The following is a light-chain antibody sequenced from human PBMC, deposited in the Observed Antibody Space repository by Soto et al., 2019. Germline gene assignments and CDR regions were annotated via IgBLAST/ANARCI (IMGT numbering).Light chain of an antibody. CDR3: SSYTSSGSYV. CDR1: SSDVGGYNY. Sequence: QSALTQPASVSGSPGPSITISCTGTSSDVGGYNYVSWYQQHTGKAPKLMIYDVSNRPSGVSNRFSGSKSGNTASLTISGLQAEDEADYYCSSYTSSGSYVFGTGTQLTVL. J-gene: IGLJ1*01. V-gene: IGLV2-14*01. CDR2: DVS.